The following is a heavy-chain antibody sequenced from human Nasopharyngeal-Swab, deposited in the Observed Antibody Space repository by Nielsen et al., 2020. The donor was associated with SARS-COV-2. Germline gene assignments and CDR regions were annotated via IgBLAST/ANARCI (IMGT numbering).Heavy chain of an antibody. D-gene: IGHD5-24*01. CDR3: ARRQGGWLQAVHYFDY. J-gene: IGHJ4*02. V-gene: IGHV4-39*01. CDR2: IYYSGST. CDR1: GGSISSSSYY. Sequence: GSLRLSCTVSGGSISSSSYYWGWIRQPPGKGLEWIGSIYYSGSTYYNPSLKSRDTISVDTSKNQFSLKLSSVTAADTAVYYCARRQGGWLQAVHYFDYWGQGTLVTVSS.